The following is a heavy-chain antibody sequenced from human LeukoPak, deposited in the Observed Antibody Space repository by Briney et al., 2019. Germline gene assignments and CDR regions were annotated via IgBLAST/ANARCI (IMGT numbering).Heavy chain of an antibody. CDR3: ARIYSNAFDI. CDR1: AYRFTTLC. CDR2: IYLGDADS. D-gene: IGHD6-13*01. Sequence: PGDSLKTSLKSSAYRFTTLCIAWVRQMPGKGLGWMGIIYLGDADSRYSPSSQGEVTISADKSITTAYLQWSRLKASDTAMYYCARIYSNAFDIWGQGTMVTVSS. J-gene: IGHJ3*02. V-gene: IGHV5-51*01.